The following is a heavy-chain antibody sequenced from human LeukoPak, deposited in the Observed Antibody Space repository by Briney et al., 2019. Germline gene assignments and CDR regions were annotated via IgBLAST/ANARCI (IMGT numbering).Heavy chain of an antibody. CDR1: GFSFDDYA. J-gene: IGHJ3*01. CDR3: AKVIGYCSSTSCSLFDDAFDV. Sequence: PGGSLGLSCAASGFSFDDYAMHWVRQAPGKGLEWVSLISGDAGSTYYADSVRGRFSISRDNSKHSLFLQMNSLRTEDTAFYFCAKVIGYCSSTSCSLFDDAFDVWGQGTMVTVSS. V-gene: IGHV3-43*02. CDR2: ISGDAGST. D-gene: IGHD2-2*03.